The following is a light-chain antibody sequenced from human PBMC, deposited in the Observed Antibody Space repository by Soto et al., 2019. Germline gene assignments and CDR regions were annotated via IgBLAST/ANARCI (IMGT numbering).Light chain of an antibody. V-gene: IGKV1-27*01. J-gene: IGKJ3*01. Sequence: DIQMTQSPSSLSASAGDRVTITCRASQDISNNLAWYLQKPGKVPKLLIYAASTLQSGVPSRFSGSGSGTDFTLTISSLQPEDVATYYCQKYTSAPPFGPGTKVDIK. CDR1: QDISNN. CDR2: AAS. CDR3: QKYTSAPP.